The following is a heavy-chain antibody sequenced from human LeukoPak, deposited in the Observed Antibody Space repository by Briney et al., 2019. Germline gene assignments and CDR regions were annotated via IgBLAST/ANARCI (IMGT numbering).Heavy chain of an antibody. Sequence: HTGGSLRLSCAAPGFYFSSYWMSWVRQAPGKGLEWVANIKQDGSEKYYVDSVKGRFTISRDNTKNSLYLQMNSLRAEDTAVYYCARFWYGSGSYRVFDYWGQGTLVTVSS. V-gene: IGHV3-7*04. D-gene: IGHD3-10*01. J-gene: IGHJ4*02. CDR2: IKQDGSEK. CDR1: GFYFSSYW. CDR3: ARFWYGSGSYRVFDY.